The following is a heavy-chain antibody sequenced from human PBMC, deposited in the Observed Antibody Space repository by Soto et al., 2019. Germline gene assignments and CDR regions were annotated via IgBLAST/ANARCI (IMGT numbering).Heavy chain of an antibody. V-gene: IGHV3-23*01. J-gene: IGHJ4*02. CDR2: ISGSGGST. CDR3: AKSPSLSSSWYFFDY. CDR1: GFTFSSYA. Sequence: GGSLRLSCAASGFTFSSYAMSWVRQAPGKGLEWVSAISGSGGSTYYADSVKGRFTISRDNSKNTLYLQMNSLRAEYTSVYYCAKSPSLSSSWYFFDYWGQGTLVTVSS. D-gene: IGHD6-13*01.